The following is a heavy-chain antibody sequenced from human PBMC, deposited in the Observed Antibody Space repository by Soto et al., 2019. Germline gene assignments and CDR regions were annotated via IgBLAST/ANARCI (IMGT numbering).Heavy chain of an antibody. CDR1: GGSIISYY. J-gene: IGHJ4*02. D-gene: IGHD3-9*01. Sequence: SETLSLTCTVSGGSIISYYWSWIRQPPGKGLEWIGYIYYSGSTNYNPSLKSRVTISVDTSKNQFSLKLSSVTAADTAVYYCAAGVTVLRYFDWSPGYFDYCGQGTLVTVSS. CDR3: AAGVTVLRYFDWSPGYFDY. V-gene: IGHV4-59*01. CDR2: IYYSGST.